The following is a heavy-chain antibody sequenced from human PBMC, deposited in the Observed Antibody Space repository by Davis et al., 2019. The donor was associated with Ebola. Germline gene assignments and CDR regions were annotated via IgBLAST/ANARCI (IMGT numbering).Heavy chain of an antibody. D-gene: IGHD3-10*01. J-gene: IGHJ5*01. CDR2: IYESGST. CDR1: GGSISSYY. CDR3: ARESSASFES. Sequence: PSETLSLTCTVSGGSISSYYWSWIRQPPGKGLEWIGYIYESGSTNYNPSLKSRVTISVDTSRNHFSLKLSSVTAADTAVYYCARESSASFESWGQGTLVTVSS. V-gene: IGHV4-59*01.